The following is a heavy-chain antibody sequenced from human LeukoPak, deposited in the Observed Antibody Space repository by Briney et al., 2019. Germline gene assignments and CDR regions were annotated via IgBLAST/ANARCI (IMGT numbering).Heavy chain of an antibody. D-gene: IGHD2-21*02. CDR2: ISGRDDTTYYTDSPEGST. CDR3: AKCMSATGVCLNFDS. J-gene: IGHJ4*02. CDR1: GFTFSSYA. V-gene: IGHV3-23*01. Sequence: GGSLRLSCAASGFTFSSYAMSWVRQAPGKGLQWVSGISGRDDTTYYTDSPEGSTYYTNSAEGRFTISRDNSKNTVYLQIDSLGVEDTAVYYCAKCMSATGVCLNFDSWGQGILVTVSS.